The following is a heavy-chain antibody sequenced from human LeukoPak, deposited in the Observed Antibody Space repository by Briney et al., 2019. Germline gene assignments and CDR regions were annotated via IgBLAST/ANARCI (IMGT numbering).Heavy chain of an antibody. CDR1: GFSFRNTW. CDR3: ATLNWDDGEVSGFDH. CDR2: IKKDETEI. V-gene: IGHV3-7*01. D-gene: IGHD1-26*01. J-gene: IGHJ5*02. Sequence: GGSLRLSCTASGFSFRNTWMSWVRQAPGKGLEWVADIKKDETEIYYADSVKGRFTISRDNAKRSLYLQMNVLRAADTAVYYCATLNWDDGEVSGFDHWGRGIMVTVSS.